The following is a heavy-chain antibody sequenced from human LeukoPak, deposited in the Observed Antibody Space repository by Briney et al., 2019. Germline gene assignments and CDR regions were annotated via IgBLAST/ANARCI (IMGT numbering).Heavy chain of an antibody. V-gene: IGHV1-2*06. CDR1: GYTFTDSY. CDR2: INPNSGDP. Sequence: ASVKVSCKTSGYTFTDSYIHWVRQAPGQGLEWMGRINPNSGDPNYPQKFQGRVTMTRDTSISTAYMEMSSLTSDDTAVYYCARSAEHCNNGVCFTDYYMDVWGKGTTVTVSS. CDR3: ARSAEHCNNGVCFTDYYMDV. D-gene: IGHD2-8*01. J-gene: IGHJ6*03.